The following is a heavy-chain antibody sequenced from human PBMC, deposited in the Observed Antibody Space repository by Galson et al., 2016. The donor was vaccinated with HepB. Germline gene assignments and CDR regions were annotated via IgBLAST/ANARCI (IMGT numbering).Heavy chain of an antibody. CDR2: TSDSGSRT. CDR3: VKDHKDSSGFRPCDY. J-gene: IGHJ4*02. D-gene: IGHD3-22*01. Sequence: SLRLSCAASGFTFSSYDMGWVRQAPGKGLEWVSTTSDSGSRTYYADPVKGRFTISRDNTNNMLYLQMNSLRAEDTALYYCVKDHKDSSGFRPCDYWGQGTLVTVSS. CDR1: GFTFSSYD. V-gene: IGHV3-23*01.